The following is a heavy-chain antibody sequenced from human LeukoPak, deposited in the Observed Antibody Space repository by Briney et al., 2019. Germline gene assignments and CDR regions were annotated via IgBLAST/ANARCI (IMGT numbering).Heavy chain of an antibody. CDR2: IWYDGSNK. CDR3: ARDGSPFRPYFDY. J-gene: IGHJ4*02. CDR1: GFTFSGYG. D-gene: IGHD3-10*01. V-gene: IGHV3-33*01. Sequence: GRSLRLSCAASGFTFSGYGMHWVRQAPGKGLEWVAVIWYDGSNKYYADSVKGRFTISRDNSKNTLYLQMNSLRAEDTAVYYCARDGSPFRPYFDYWGQGTLVTVSS.